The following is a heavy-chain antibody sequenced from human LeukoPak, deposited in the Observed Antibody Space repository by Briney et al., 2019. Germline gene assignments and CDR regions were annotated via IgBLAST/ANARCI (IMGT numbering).Heavy chain of an antibody. CDR1: GFTFNNAW. Sequence: GGSLRLSCAASGFTFNNAWMSWVRQAPGKGLEWVGRIKSKTDGGTTDYAAPVKGRFTVSRNDSKNTPYLQMNSLKSDDTAVYFCATESFAFDIWGQGTMVTVSS. CDR3: ATESFAFDI. D-gene: IGHD3-16*02. V-gene: IGHV3-15*01. J-gene: IGHJ3*02. CDR2: IKSKTDGGTT.